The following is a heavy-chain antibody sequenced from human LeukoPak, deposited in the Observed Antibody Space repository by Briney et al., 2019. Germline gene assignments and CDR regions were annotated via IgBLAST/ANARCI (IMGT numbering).Heavy chain of an antibody. CDR2: ISGSGGST. J-gene: IGHJ4*02. V-gene: IGHV3-23*01. CDR1: GFSFSDAW. Sequence: HPGGSLRLSCAASGFSFSDAWMNWVRQAPGKGLEWVSAISGSGGSTYYADSVKGRFTISRDNSKNTLYLQMNSLRAEDTAVYYCGTVQDTYYYDSSVGWGQGTLVTVSS. CDR3: GTVQDTYYYDSSVG. D-gene: IGHD3-22*01.